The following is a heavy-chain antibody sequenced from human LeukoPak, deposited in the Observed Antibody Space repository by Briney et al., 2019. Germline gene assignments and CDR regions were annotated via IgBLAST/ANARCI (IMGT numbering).Heavy chain of an antibody. CDR3: ARHPWELPQDY. V-gene: IGHV4-39*07. CDR2: IYYSGST. J-gene: IGHJ4*02. CDR1: GGSISSSSYY. D-gene: IGHD1-26*01. Sequence: SETLSLTCTVSGGSISSSSYYWGWIRQPPGKGLEWIGIIYYSGSTNYNPSLKSRVTISVDKSKNQFSLKLSSVTAADTAVYYCARHPWELPQDYWGQGTLVTVSS.